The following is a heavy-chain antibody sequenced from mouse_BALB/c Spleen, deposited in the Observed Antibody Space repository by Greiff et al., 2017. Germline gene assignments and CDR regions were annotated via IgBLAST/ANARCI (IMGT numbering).Heavy chain of an antibody. CDR3: ARAQDPGNYRYDVYAMDY. Sequence: QVQLKESGPGLVAPSQSLSITCTVSGFSLTSYGVHWVRQPPGKGLEWLGVIWAGGSTNYNSALMSRLSISKDNSKSQVFLKMNSLQTDDTAMYYCARAQDPGNYRYDVYAMDYWGQGTSVTVSS. V-gene: IGHV2-9*02. J-gene: IGHJ4*01. CDR1: GFSLTSYG. D-gene: IGHD2-14*01. CDR2: IWAGGST.